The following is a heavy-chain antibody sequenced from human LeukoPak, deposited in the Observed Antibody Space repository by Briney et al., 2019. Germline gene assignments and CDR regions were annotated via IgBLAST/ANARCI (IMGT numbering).Heavy chain of an antibody. CDR1: GFTFSSYA. D-gene: IGHD6-6*01. CDR2: ISYDGSNK. CDR3: ARDALLSSSSPDY. V-gene: IGHV3-30-3*01. J-gene: IGHJ4*02. Sequence: GSLRLSCAASGFTFSSYAMHWVRQAPGKGLEWVAVISYDGSNKYYADSVKGRFTISRDNSKNTLYLQMNSLRAEDTAVYYCARDALLSSSSPDYWGQGTLVTVSS.